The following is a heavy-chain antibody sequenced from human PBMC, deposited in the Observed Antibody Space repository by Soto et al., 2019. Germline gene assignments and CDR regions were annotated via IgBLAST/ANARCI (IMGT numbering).Heavy chain of an antibody. D-gene: IGHD5-12*01. CDR3: TRTVGYEGPGNYYYYYGMDV. CDR2: IRSKAYGGTT. CDR1: GFTFGDYA. J-gene: IGHJ6*02. V-gene: IGHV3-49*04. Sequence: GGSLRLSXTASGFTFGDYAMSWVRQAPGKGLEWVGFIRSKAYGGTTEYAASVKGRFTISRDDSKSIAYLQMNSLKTEDTAVYYCTRTVGYEGPGNYYYYYGMDVWGQGTTVTVSS.